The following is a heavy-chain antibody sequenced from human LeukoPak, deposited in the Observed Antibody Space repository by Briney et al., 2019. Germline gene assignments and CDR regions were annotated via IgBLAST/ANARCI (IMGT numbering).Heavy chain of an antibody. D-gene: IGHD3-22*01. CDR1: GGSISSSSYY. V-gene: IGHV4-39*07. CDR3: ARGSTTYYYDSSGYYYDWFDP. Sequence: MASGTLSLTCTVSGGSISSSSYYWGWIRQPPGKGLEWIGSIYYSGSTYYNPSLKSRVTISVDTSKNQFSLKLSSVTAADTAVYYCARGSTTYYYDSSGYYYDWFDPWGQGTLVTVSS. CDR2: IYYSGST. J-gene: IGHJ5*02.